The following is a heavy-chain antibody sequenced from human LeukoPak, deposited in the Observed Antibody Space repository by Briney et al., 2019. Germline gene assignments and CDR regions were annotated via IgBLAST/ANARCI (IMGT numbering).Heavy chain of an antibody. Sequence: SETLSLTCTVSGGSVSSYCWSWIRQPAGKGLQWIGRIYSSGTTDYNPSLKSRVTMSVDTSKNQFSLKVTSVTAADTAAYYCAREYACRHGHLYHFAFWGQGTLVTVSS. CDR2: IYSSGTT. CDR3: AREYACRHGHLYHFAF. CDR1: GGSVSSYC. J-gene: IGHJ4*02. D-gene: IGHD3-16*02. V-gene: IGHV4-4*07.